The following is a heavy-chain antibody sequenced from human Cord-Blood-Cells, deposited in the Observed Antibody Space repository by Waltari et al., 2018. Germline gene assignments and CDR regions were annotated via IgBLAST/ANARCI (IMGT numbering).Heavy chain of an antibody. D-gene: IGHD1-7*01. Sequence: QVQLQESGPGLVKPSETLSLTCTVSGYSISSGYYWGWIRQPPGKGLEWIGSIYHSGSTYYNPSLKSRVTISVDTSKNQFSLKLSSVTAADTAVYYCARDRNSYYYYDYGMDVWGQGTTVTVSS. V-gene: IGHV4-38-2*02. J-gene: IGHJ6*02. CDR3: ARDRNSYYYYDYGMDV. CDR1: GYSISSGYY. CDR2: IYHSGST.